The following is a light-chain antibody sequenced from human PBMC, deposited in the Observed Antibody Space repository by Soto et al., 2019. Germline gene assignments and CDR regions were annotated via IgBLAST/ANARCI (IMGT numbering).Light chain of an antibody. CDR2: EVN. CDR1: SSDVGSYDL. V-gene: IGLV2-23*02. CDR3: CSYAGSSPYV. Sequence: HSVLTQPASVSGSPGQSITISCTGTSSDVGSYDLVSWYQQHPGTAPKLMIFEVNKRPSGVSNRFSGSKSGNTASLTISGLQAEDEADYYCCSYAGSSPYVFGTGTKVTVL. J-gene: IGLJ1*01.